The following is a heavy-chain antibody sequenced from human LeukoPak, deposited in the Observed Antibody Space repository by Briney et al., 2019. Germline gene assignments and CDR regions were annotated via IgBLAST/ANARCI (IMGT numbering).Heavy chain of an antibody. CDR3: AGNTVTTFDY. D-gene: IGHD4-17*01. J-gene: IGHJ4*02. Sequence: GGSLRLSCAASGFTFSGYSMNWVSQAPGKGLEWISYITSSSSTIYYADSVKGRFTTSRDNAKNSLYLQMNSLRDEDTAVYYCAGNTVTTFDYWGQGTLVTVSS. V-gene: IGHV3-48*02. CDR1: GFTFSGYS. CDR2: ITSSSSTI.